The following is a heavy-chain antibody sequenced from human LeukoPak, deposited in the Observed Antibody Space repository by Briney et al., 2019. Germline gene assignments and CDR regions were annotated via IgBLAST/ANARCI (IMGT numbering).Heavy chain of an antibody. V-gene: IGHV3-30*01. CDR2: VSIDGSGK. D-gene: IGHD3-16*01. CDR3: ARGMGAFYFDN. J-gene: IGHJ4*02. Sequence: GGSLRLSCAASGFTFSRFPIHWARQAPGKGLEWVAVVSIDGSGKYFADSVKGQFTIYRDDSKNTVYLQMNSLKVEDTAVYYCARGMGAFYFDNWGQGTLVSVSS. CDR1: GFTFSRFP.